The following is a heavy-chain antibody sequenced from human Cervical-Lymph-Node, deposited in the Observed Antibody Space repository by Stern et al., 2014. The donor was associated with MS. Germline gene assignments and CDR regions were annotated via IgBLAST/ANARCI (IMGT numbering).Heavy chain of an antibody. CDR1: GGTFSRIE. CDR2: ISPLLGTT. Sequence: VQLGQSGAEVKRPGSSMKVSCKASGGTFSRIEISWVRQAPGQGLEWLGGISPLLGTTNYAQKVQGRVTIMADESTSTVNMELSSLRSEDTAVYYCVRDQGGIADSWGQGTLVTVSS. J-gene: IGHJ5*01. D-gene: IGHD6-13*01. V-gene: IGHV1-69*01. CDR3: VRDQGGIADS.